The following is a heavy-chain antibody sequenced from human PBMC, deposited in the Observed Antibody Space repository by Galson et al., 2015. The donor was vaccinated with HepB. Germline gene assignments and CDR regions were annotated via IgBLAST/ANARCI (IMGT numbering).Heavy chain of an antibody. D-gene: IGHD6-13*01. CDR3: AEQSSNWYYFDY. CDR1: GFTFSTYA. V-gene: IGHV3-23*01. J-gene: IGHJ4*02. CDR2: ISGSGRTT. Sequence: SLRLSCAASGFTFSTYAMSWVRQPPGMGLEWASAISGSGRTTYYADSVKGRFTISRDSSKNTLYLQMNSLKVEDTAIYYCAEQSSNWYYFDYWGQGTLVTVSS.